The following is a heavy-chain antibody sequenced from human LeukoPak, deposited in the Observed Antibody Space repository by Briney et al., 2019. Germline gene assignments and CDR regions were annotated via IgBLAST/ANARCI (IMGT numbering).Heavy chain of an antibody. CDR1: GNSISSYY. V-gene: IGHV4-59*01. CDR3: ARVATVTSRPTFDY. J-gene: IGHJ4*02. Sequence: SETLSLTCTVSGNSISSYYWSWIRQPPGKGLEWIGYIYYIGSTNYNPSLKSRVTISVDTSKSQFSLKLNSVTAADTAVYYCARVATVTSRPTFDYWGQGTLVTVSS. CDR2: IYYIGST. D-gene: IGHD4-17*01.